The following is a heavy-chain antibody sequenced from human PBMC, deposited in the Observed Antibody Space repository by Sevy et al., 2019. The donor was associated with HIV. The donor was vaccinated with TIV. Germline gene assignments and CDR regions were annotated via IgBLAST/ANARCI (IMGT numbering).Heavy chain of an antibody. Sequence: ASVKVSCKTSGYTFTGYYIHWLRQAPGQGLEWMGWINPKTGGTYFAKKFQDTVTLTTGTSITTVYLELSGLRFDDTAVYYCARMGDYFDTNGYYPLKYWGQGTLVTVSS. CDR1: GYTFTGYY. V-gene: IGHV1-2*02. J-gene: IGHJ4*02. CDR3: ARMGDYFDTNGYYPLKY. CDR2: INPKTGGT. D-gene: IGHD3-22*01.